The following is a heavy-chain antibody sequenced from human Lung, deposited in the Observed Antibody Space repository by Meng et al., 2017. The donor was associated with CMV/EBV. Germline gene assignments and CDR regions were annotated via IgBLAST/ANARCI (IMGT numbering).Heavy chain of an antibody. Sequence: QVQLQQWCAGLFKPSETLSLTCVVYGGSFSGYYWSWIRQPPGQGLEWIGEINHSRSTNYNPSLKSRVTISVDTSKNQFSLKLSSVAAADTAVYYCERGVSGSYDYWGQGTLVTVSS. J-gene: IGHJ4*02. CDR1: GGSFSGYY. D-gene: IGHD1-26*01. V-gene: IGHV4-34*01. CDR3: ERGVSGSYDY. CDR2: INHSRST.